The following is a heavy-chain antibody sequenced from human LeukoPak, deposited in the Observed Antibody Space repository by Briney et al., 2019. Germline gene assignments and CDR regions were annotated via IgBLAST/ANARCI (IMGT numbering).Heavy chain of an antibody. Sequence: GGSLRLSCVASGFTFSNAWMNWVRQAPGKGLEWVGRIKSKTDGGTTDYAAPVKGRITISRDDSTNTLHLQMNSLKTEDTAVYYCAKDPGGVGPAFDFWGQGTLVTVSS. J-gene: IGHJ4*02. CDR3: AKDPGGVGPAFDF. V-gene: IGHV3-15*01. CDR1: GFTFSNAW. CDR2: IKSKTDGGTT. D-gene: IGHD1-26*01.